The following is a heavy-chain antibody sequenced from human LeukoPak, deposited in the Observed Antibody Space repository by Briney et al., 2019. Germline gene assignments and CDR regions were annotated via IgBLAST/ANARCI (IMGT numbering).Heavy chain of an antibody. D-gene: IGHD3-22*01. J-gene: IGHJ5*02. CDR2: IYTTGGT. CDR1: GGSISSGDYY. CDR3: ARHYDSTGGEFDL. Sequence: SETLSLTCTVSGGSISSGDYYWSWIRQRPGKGLEWIGYIYTTGGTSYSPSLKSRLTISLDTSKSQFSLKLSSVTAADTAVYYCARHYDSTGGEFDLWGQGTLVTVSS. V-gene: IGHV4-31*03.